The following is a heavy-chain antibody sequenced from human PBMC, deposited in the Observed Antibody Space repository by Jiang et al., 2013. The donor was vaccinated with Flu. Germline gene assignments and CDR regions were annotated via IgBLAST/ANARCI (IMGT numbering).Heavy chain of an antibody. CDR2: ISGSGGST. V-gene: IGHV3-23*04. CDR3: AKRRITMIVVTYRYNSGFDY. J-gene: IGHJ4*02. D-gene: IGHD3-22*01. CDR1: GFTFSSYA. Sequence: VQLVESGGGLVQPGGSLRLSCAASGFTFSSYAMSWVRQAPGKGLEWVSAISGSGGSTFYADSVKGRFTISRDNSKNTLYLQLNSLRAEDTAVYYCAKRRITMIVVTYRYNSGFDYWGQGTLVTVSS.